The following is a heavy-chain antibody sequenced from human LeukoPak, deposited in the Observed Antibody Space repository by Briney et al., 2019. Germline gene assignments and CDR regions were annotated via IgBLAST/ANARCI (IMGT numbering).Heavy chain of an antibody. CDR2: ISGSGGST. CDR3: ATERPIRFLEWLPRSCLDY. CDR1: GFTFSSYA. D-gene: IGHD3-3*01. Sequence: HAGGSLRLSCAASGFTFSSYAMSWVRQAPGKGLEWVSAISGSGGSTYYADSVKGRFTISRDNSKNTLYLQMNSLRAEDTAVYYCATERPIRFLEWLPRSCLDYWGQGTLVTVSS. J-gene: IGHJ4*02. V-gene: IGHV3-23*01.